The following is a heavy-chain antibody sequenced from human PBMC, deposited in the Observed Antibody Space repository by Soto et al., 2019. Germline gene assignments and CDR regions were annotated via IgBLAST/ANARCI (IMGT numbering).Heavy chain of an antibody. D-gene: IGHD6-19*01. CDR3: AHMDGAFPLYSSGWYGWYFDL. J-gene: IGHJ2*01. CDR2: IYWDDDK. V-gene: IGHV2-5*02. CDR1: GFSLSTSGVG. Sequence: QITLKESGPTLVKPTQTLTLTCTFSGFSLSTSGVGVGWIRQPPGKALEWLALIYWDDDKRYSPSLKSRLTITTDTSKNQVVLTMTNMDPVDTATYYCAHMDGAFPLYSSGWYGWYFDLWGRGTLVTVSS.